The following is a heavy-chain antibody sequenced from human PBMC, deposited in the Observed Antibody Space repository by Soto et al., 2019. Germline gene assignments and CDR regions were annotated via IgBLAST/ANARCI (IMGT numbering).Heavy chain of an antibody. CDR1: GGSISSYY. D-gene: IGHD4-17*01. V-gene: IGHV4-59*08. J-gene: IGHJ4*02. CDR2: IYYSGST. Sequence: SETLSLTCTVSGGSISSYYWSWIRQPPGKGLEWIGYIYYSGSTNYNPSLKSRVTISVDTSKNQFSLKLSSVTAADTAVYYCASRFYGDYPFDYWGQGTLVTVSS. CDR3: ASRFYGDYPFDY.